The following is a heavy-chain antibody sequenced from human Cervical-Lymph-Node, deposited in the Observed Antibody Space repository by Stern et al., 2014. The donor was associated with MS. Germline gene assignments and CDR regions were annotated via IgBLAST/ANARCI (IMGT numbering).Heavy chain of an antibody. D-gene: IGHD3-16*01. CDR2: INPNGSVT. J-gene: IGHJ4*02. V-gene: IGHV1-46*01. CDR3: TRAVGGVGRE. CDR1: GYTFTNYY. Sequence: QVQLMQSGPEVKKPGASVMASCKTSGYTFTNYYIHWVRQAPGQGLEWMGIINPNGSVTASAQKFQGRLTMTRDTSTTTVYMRLITLTSEDTAMYYCTRAVGGVGREWGQGTLVFVSS.